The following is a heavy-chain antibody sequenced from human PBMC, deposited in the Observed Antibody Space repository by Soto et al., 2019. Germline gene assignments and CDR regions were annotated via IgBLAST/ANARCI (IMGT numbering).Heavy chain of an antibody. CDR3: ARDLVSGQLTGYYGVDV. CDR2: IYYTGSA. D-gene: IGHD6-19*01. J-gene: IGHJ6*01. CDR1: GGSINSVAYF. Sequence: QVKLQESGPGLVKPTQTLSLTCTVSGGSINSVAYFWSWIRQQPGKGLEWIGYIYYTGSAHYNPSLKSRAIISIDTSKSQVSLTMSSLTVADTAVYFCARDLVSGQLTGYYGVDVWGQGITVTVAS. V-gene: IGHV4-31*02.